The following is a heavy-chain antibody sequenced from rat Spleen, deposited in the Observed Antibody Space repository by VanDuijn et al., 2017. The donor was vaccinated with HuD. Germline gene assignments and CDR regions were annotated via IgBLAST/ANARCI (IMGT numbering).Heavy chain of an antibody. CDR3: ARHSNWGFDY. CDR1: GFTFTNYY. Sequence: EVQLVESGGGLVQPGRSMKLSCAASGFTFTNYYMAWVRQAPTKGLEWVASINTGGGNTYYRDSVKGRFTISRDNAKSTLYLQMDSLRSEDTATYYCARHSNWGFDYWGQGVMVTVSS. D-gene: IGHD5-1*01. J-gene: IGHJ2*01. V-gene: IGHV5-25*01. CDR2: INTGGGNT.